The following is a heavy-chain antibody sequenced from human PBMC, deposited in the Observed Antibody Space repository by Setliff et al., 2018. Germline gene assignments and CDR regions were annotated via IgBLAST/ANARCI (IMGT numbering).Heavy chain of an antibody. CDR2: SSHSGST. V-gene: IGHV4-34*10. D-gene: IGHD1-7*01. Sequence: SETLSLPCSVYGGSFSNNYWSWIRQPPGKGLEWIGESSHSGSTSYSPSLKSRLTMSVDTSKNTLFLQMTSLRAEDTAVYYCAKPQVELRWGFESWGQGTPVTVSS. CDR1: GGSFSNNY. CDR3: AKPQVELRWGFES. J-gene: IGHJ4*02.